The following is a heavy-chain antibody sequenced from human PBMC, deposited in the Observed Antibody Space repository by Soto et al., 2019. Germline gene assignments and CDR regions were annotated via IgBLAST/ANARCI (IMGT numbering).Heavy chain of an antibody. J-gene: IGHJ4*02. D-gene: IGHD6-13*01. CDR1: GFTFSNYA. V-gene: IGHV3-23*01. Sequence: EVQLLESGGGLVQPGGSLRLSCAASGFTFSNYAVTWVRQAPGKGLEWVSTISGSGGSTYYADSVKGRFTISRDNSENALYLQMNSLRAEDTAVYYCAKDQGSSWYEIDYWGQGTLVTVS. CDR2: ISGSGGST. CDR3: AKDQGSSWYEIDY.